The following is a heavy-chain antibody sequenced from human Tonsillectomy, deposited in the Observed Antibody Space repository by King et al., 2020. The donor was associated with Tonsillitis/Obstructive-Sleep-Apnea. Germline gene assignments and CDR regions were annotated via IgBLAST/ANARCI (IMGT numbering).Heavy chain of an antibody. CDR2: ISSSGRST. V-gene: IGHV3-64D*06. D-gene: IGHD5-12*01. CDR1: GFTFSSYA. CDR3: VKDLVQGGYDLVYFDY. Sequence: QLVQSGGGLVQPGGSLRLSCSASGFTFSSYAMHWVRQAPGKGLEYVSAISSSGRSTYYADSVKGRFTISRDNSENTLNLQMNSLTTEDTAVYYCVKDLVQGGYDLVYFDYWGQGTLVTASS. J-gene: IGHJ4*02.